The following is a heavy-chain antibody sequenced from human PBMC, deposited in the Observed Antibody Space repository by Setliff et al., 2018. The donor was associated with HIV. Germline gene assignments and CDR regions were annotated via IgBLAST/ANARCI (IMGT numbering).Heavy chain of an antibody. CDR3: ARRATSRIPSIQAGAFDI. J-gene: IGHJ3*02. Sequence: SETLSLTCTVSGYSISSGYYWGWLRQPPGKGLEWIGSIHQSGSTYYNPSLTSRVTISVDTSKNQFSLKLNSVTAADTAVYYCARRATSRIPSIQAGAFDIWGQGTMVTVSS. CDR1: GYSISSGYY. V-gene: IGHV4-38-2*02. CDR2: IHQSGST. D-gene: IGHD2-21*01.